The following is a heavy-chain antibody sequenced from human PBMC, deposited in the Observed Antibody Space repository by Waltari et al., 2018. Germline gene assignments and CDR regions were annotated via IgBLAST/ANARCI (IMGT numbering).Heavy chain of an antibody. CDR2: ISGSGGST. CDR1: GFTFSSYA. Sequence: EVQLVESGGGLVQPGGSLRLSCAASGFTFSSYAMSWVRQAPGKGLEWVSAISGSGGSTYYADSVKVRFTISRYNSKNTLYLQMNSLRAEDTAVYYCAKDTPITMIVVVITAGGAFDSWGQGTMVTVSS. D-gene: IGHD3-22*01. V-gene: IGHV3-23*04. J-gene: IGHJ3*02. CDR3: AKDTPITMIVVVITAGGAFDS.